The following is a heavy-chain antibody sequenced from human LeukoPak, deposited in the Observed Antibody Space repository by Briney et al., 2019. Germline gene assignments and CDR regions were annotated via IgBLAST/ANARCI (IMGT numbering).Heavy chain of an antibody. CDR1: GYSFTGYY. D-gene: IGHD2-15*01. CDR2: INPNSGGT. V-gene: IGHV1-2*02. Sequence: ASVKVSCKASGYSFTGYYIHWVRQAPGQGLEWMGWINPNSGGTKYAQKFQGRVTMTRDTSISTAYMELSRLRSDDTAVYYCARDWGGIVVVVAATPINWFDPWGQGTLVTVSS. J-gene: IGHJ5*02. CDR3: ARDWGGIVVVVAATPINWFDP.